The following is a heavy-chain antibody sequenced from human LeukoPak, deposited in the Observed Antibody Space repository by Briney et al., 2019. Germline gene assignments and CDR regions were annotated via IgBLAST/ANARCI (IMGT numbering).Heavy chain of an antibody. J-gene: IGHJ4*02. CDR3: ARDQVVATPAHFDY. D-gene: IGHD5-12*01. CDR1: GYTLTSYG. V-gene: IGHV1-18*01. CDR2: ISAYNGNT. Sequence: GASVKVSCKASGYTLTSYGISWVRQAPGQGLEWMGWISAYNGNTNYAQKLQGRVTMTTDTSTSTAYMELRSLRSDDTAVYYCARDQVVATPAHFDYWGQGTLVTVSS.